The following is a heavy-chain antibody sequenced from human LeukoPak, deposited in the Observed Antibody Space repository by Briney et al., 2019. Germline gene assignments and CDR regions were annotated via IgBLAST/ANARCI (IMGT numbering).Heavy chain of an antibody. J-gene: IGHJ6*03. CDR1: GGSFSGYY. D-gene: IGHD4-11*01. CDR3: ARSWEGGLQYYYYYMDV. CDR2: INHSGST. V-gene: IGHV4-34*01. Sequence: PSETLSLTCAVSGGSFSGYYWSWIRQPPGKGLEWIGEINHSGSTNYNPSLKNRVTISVDTSKDQSSLKLSSVTASDTAVYYCARSWEGGLQYYYYYMDVWGRGTTVTVSS.